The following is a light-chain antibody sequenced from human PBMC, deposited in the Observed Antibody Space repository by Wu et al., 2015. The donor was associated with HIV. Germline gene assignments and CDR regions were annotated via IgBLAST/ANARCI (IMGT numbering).Light chain of an antibody. CDR1: QSVSSSF. Sequence: EIVLTQSPGTLSLSPGERATLSCRASQSVSSSFLAWYQHRTGQAPRLLIYSASIRATGIPARFSGSGSGTDFTLTISRLEPEDSAVYYCQHYGSSPRLFTFGPGTKVDIK. CDR2: SAS. CDR3: QHYGSSPRLFT. J-gene: IGKJ3*01. V-gene: IGKV3-20*01.